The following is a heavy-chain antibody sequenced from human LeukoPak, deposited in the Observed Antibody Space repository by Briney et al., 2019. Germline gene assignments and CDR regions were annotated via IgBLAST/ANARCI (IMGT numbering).Heavy chain of an antibody. D-gene: IGHD1-7*01. J-gene: IGHJ6*02. CDR3: TTDEDWNYARKDV. Sequence: GGSLRLSCAASGFTFNYAWMSWVRQVPGKGLEWVGQTASEIDGGTTDYATPVKGRFTISRDDSKSTLYLQMNSLKIEDTAVYYCTTDEDWNYARKDVWGQGATVIVSS. CDR1: GFTFNYAW. V-gene: IGHV3-15*04. CDR2: TASEIDGGTT.